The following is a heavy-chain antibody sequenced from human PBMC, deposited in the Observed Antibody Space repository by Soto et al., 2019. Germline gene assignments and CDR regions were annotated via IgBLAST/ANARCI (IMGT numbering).Heavy chain of an antibody. CDR3: ARDKAYGDSEDY. CDR1: GFAFNTFW. D-gene: IGHD4-17*01. CDR2: INQAGREK. J-gene: IGHJ4*02. V-gene: IGHV3-7*03. Sequence: EVQLVESGGGLVQPGGSLRLSCAASGFAFNTFWMSWVRQAPGKGLEWVANINQAGREKYYVDSVKGRFTISRDNAKSSLYRQMNSLRAEDTAVYYCARDKAYGDSEDYWGQGTLVTVSS.